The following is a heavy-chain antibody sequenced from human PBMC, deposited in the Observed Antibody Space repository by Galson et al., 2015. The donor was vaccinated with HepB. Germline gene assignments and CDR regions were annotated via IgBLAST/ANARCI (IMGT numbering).Heavy chain of an antibody. CDR1: GFTFSSYA. CDR3: ARVGWELRPLDY. J-gene: IGHJ4*02. Sequence: SLRLSCAASGFTFSSYAMSWVRQAPGKGLEWVSAISGSASRTYYGDSVKGRFTISRDNSKNRLYLQMNSLRAGDTAVYYCARVGWELRPLDYWGQGTLVTVSS. V-gene: IGHV3-23*01. D-gene: IGHD1-26*01. CDR2: ISGSASRT.